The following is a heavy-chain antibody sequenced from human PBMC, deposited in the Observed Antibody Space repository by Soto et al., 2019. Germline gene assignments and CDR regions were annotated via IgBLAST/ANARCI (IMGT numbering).Heavy chain of an antibody. D-gene: IGHD6-19*01. Sequence: QVQLQESGPGLVKPSETLSLTCSVSGASMSRDYWSWIRQPPGKGLEWIGYISSTGTTFYNISLASSVTISSDRSRNQFSLKLSSVTAADTAVYFCARNTGWYLHDSWGQGTLVTVSS. V-gene: IGHV4-59*01. CDR1: GASMSRDY. J-gene: IGHJ5*01. CDR3: ARNTGWYLHDS. CDR2: ISSTGTT.